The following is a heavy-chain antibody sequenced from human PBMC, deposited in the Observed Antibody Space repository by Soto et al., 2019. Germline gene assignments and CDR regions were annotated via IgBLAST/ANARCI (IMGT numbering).Heavy chain of an antibody. CDR3: ARAWNDYGDYYWFDP. CDR2: INPSGGST. Sequence: GASVKVSCKASGYTFTSYYMHWVRHAPGQGLEWMGIINPSGGSTSYAQKFQGRVTMTRDTSTSTVYMELSSLRSEDTAVYYCARAWNDYGDYYWFDPWGQGTLVTVSS. J-gene: IGHJ5*02. D-gene: IGHD4-17*01. CDR1: GYTFTSYY. V-gene: IGHV1-46*01.